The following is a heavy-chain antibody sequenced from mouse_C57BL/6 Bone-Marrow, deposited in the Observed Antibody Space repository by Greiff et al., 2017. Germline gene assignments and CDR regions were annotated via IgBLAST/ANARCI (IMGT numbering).Heavy chain of an antibody. J-gene: IGHJ1*03. CDR2: INPSSGYT. CDR3: ARWAYYSNYFWYFDV. V-gene: IGHV1-4*01. CDR1: GYTFTSYT. Sequence: VKVVESGAELARPGASVKMSCKASGYTFTSYTMHWVKQRPGQGLEWIGYINPSSGYTKYNQKFKDKATLTADKSSSTAYMQLSSLTSEDSAVYYCARWAYYSNYFWYFDVWGTGTTVTVSS. D-gene: IGHD2-5*01.